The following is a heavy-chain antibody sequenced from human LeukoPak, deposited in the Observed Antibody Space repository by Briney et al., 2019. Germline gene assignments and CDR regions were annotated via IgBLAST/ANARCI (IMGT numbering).Heavy chain of an antibody. V-gene: IGHV3-23*01. CDR2: ISGSGGST. CDR3: AKDPRWLHLNWFDP. Sequence: GGSLRLSCAASGFTFSSYAMSCVRQAPGKGLEWVSAISGSGGSTYYADSVKGRFTISRDNSKNTLYLQMNSLRAEDTAVYYCAKDPRWLHLNWFDPWGQGTLVTVSS. CDR1: GFTFSSYA. D-gene: IGHD5-24*01. J-gene: IGHJ5*02.